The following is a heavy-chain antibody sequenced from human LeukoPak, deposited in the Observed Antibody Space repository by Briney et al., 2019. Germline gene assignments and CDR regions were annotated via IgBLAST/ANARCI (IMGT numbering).Heavy chain of an antibody. D-gene: IGHD1-26*01. J-gene: IGHJ4*02. CDR2: INPASGVT. CDR1: GYSFANKY. Sequence: ASVKVSCKASGYSFANKYMHWVRQAHGQGLEWMGWINPASGVTHYAQKFQGRVTMSRDTSITTAYMELTGLISDDTAIYYCARSRWELDADYWGQGTLVTVSS. CDR3: ARSRWELDADY. V-gene: IGHV1-2*02.